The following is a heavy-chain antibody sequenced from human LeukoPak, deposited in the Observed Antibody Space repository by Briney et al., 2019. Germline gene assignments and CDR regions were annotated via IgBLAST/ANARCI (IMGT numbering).Heavy chain of an antibody. CDR1: GFTFSSYG. V-gene: IGHV3-33*01. CDR3: ARDQVRGVSPYYGMDV. Sequence: SGGSLRLSCAASGFTFSSYGIHWVRQAPGKGLEWVAVIWYDGSNKYYADSVKGRFTISRDNSKNTLYLQMNSLRAEDTAVYYCARDQVRGVSPYYGMDVWGQGTTVTVSS. J-gene: IGHJ6*02. CDR2: IWYDGSNK. D-gene: IGHD3-10*01.